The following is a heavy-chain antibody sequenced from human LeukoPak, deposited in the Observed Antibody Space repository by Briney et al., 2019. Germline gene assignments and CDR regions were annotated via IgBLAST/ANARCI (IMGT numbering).Heavy chain of an antibody. CDR1: GFTFSSYG. J-gene: IGHJ4*02. Sequence: PGGSLRLSCAASGFTFSSYGMHWVRQAPGKGLEWVAVIWYDGSNKYYADSVKGRFTISRDNSKNTLYLQMNSLRAEDTAVYYCARENHRYYYDSSGYYGYWGQGTLVTVSS. V-gene: IGHV3-33*01. CDR3: ARENHRYYYDSSGYYGY. D-gene: IGHD3-22*01. CDR2: IWYDGSNK.